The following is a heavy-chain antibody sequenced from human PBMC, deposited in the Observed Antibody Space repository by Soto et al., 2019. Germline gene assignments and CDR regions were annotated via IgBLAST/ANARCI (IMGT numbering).Heavy chain of an antibody. Sequence: TCVLLRLPSAVAEFNCRNHGLSWVRKTTRKGLEWVSAISGSGGSTYYADSVKGRFTISRDNSKNTLYLQMNSLRAEDTAVYYCAKTRKTMIVVACDYWGQGTLVTVSS. D-gene: IGHD3-22*01. J-gene: IGHJ4*02. V-gene: IGHV3-23*01. CDR3: AKTRKTMIVVACDY. CDR1: EFNCRNHG. CDR2: ISGSGGST.